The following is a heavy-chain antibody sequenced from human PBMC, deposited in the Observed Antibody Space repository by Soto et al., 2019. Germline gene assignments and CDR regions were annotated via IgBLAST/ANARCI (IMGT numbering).Heavy chain of an antibody. V-gene: IGHV3-9*01. J-gene: IGHJ6*02. D-gene: IGHD2-21*01. CDR3: LKGRGPYQVKYGMDV. Sequence: EVQLVESGGGLVQPGRSLRLSCAASGFTFDDYAMHWVRQRPGKGLEWVSGIDWNSGSVDYAGSLKGRFTIYRDNADKALYLQMRSLRADDTALYYCLKGRGPYQVKYGMDVWGQATTVTVSS. CDR1: GFTFDDYA. CDR2: IDWNSGSV.